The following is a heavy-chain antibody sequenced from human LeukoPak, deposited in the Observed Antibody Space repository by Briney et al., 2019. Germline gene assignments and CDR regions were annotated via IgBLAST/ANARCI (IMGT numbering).Heavy chain of an antibody. CDR3: ATLPSPQEDIVVVPAAMNPYYFDY. J-gene: IGHJ4*02. CDR2: FDPEDGET. CDR1: GYTLTELS. Sequence: ASAKVSCKVSGYTLTELSMHWVRQAPGKGLEGMGGFDPEDGETIYAQKFHGRVTMTEDTSTDTAYMELSSLRSEDTSVYYCATLPSPQEDIVVVPAAMNPYYFDYWGQGTLVTVSS. D-gene: IGHD2-2*01. V-gene: IGHV1-24*01.